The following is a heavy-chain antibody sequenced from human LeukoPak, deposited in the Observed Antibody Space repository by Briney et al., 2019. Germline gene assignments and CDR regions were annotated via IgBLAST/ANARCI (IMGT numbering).Heavy chain of an antibody. CDR3: ARDLGYDFWSGYYP. Sequence: SVKVSCKASGGTFSSYAISWVRQAPGQGLEWMGGIIPIFGTANYAQKFQGRVTITADESTSTAYMELSSLRSEDTAVYYCARDLGYDFWSGYYPWGQGTLVTVSS. CDR2: IIPIFGTA. D-gene: IGHD3-3*01. CDR1: GGTFSSYA. V-gene: IGHV1-69*13. J-gene: IGHJ5*02.